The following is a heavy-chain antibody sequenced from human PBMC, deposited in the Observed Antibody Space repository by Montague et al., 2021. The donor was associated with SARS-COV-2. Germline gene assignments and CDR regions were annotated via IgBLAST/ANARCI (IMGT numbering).Heavy chain of an antibody. V-gene: IGHV2-70*11. Sequence: PALVKPTQTLTLTCTFSGFSLSTSGMCVSWIRQPPGKALEWLARIDWDDDKYYSTSLKTRLTISKDTSKNQVVLTMTNMDPVDTATYYCARAYYGGRPFDYGGQGTLVTVSS. D-gene: IGHD4-23*01. J-gene: IGHJ4*02. CDR2: IDWDDDK. CDR3: ARAYYGGRPFDY. CDR1: GFSLSTSGMC.